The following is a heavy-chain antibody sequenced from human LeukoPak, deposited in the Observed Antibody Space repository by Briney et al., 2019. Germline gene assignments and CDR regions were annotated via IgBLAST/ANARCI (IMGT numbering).Heavy chain of an antibody. D-gene: IGHD6-6*01. Sequence: GGSLRLSCAASGFTFSSYAMSWVRQAPGKGLEWVSAISGSGGSTYYADSVKGRFTISRDNSKNTLYLQMNSLRAEDTAVYYCAKMSIAARRQNEESGYFDYWGQGTLVTVSS. CDR3: AKMSIAARRQNEESGYFDY. CDR1: GFTFSSYA. J-gene: IGHJ4*02. V-gene: IGHV3-23*01. CDR2: ISGSGGST.